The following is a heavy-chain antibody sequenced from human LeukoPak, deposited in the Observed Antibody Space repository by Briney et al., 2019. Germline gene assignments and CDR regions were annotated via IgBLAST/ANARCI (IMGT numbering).Heavy chain of an antibody. CDR2: TNNDGKIV. Sequence: GGSLRLSCSASGFIFSDYWMHWVRQAPGKGPVWVSRTNNDGKIVTYADFVKGRFTISRDNTKDTVYLQMNSLRAEDTAVYYCVRGLGDVWGKGASVAVSS. CDR3: VRGLGDV. J-gene: IGHJ6*04. D-gene: IGHD4-11*01. V-gene: IGHV3-74*01. CDR1: GFIFSDYW.